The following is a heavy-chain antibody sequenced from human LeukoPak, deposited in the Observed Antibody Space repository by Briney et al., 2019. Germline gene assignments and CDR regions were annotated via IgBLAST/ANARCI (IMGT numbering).Heavy chain of an antibody. CDR1: GGSISSSTYY. CDR3: ARQAYSSNLGWFDP. J-gene: IGHJ5*02. CDR2: IYDSGST. Sequence: SETLSLTCSVSGGSISSSTYYWGWIRQPPGKGLEWIGNIYDSGSTYYNPSLKSRVTISVDTSKNQFSLKLSSVTAADTAVYYCARQAYSSNLGWFDPWGQGTLVTVSS. D-gene: IGHD6-13*01. V-gene: IGHV4-39*01.